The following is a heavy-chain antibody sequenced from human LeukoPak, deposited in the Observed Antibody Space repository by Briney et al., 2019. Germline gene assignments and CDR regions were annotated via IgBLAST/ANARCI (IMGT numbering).Heavy chain of an antibody. CDR3: AGDNSEVLTGTSHFDY. Sequence: ASVKLSCKASGYTFTSYYMHWVRQPPGQGLEWMGIINPSGGSTSYAQKFQGRVTMTRDTPTSTAYMELSSLRSEDTAVYYCAGDNSEVLTGTSHFDYWGQGTLVTVSS. V-gene: IGHV1-46*01. D-gene: IGHD3-9*01. J-gene: IGHJ4*02. CDR1: GYTFTSYY. CDR2: INPSGGST.